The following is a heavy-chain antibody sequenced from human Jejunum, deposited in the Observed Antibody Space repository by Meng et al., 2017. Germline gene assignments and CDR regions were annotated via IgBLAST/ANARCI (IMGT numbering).Heavy chain of an antibody. CDR1: GGSISSGGHY. J-gene: IGHJ5*02. CDR2: IHYSGST. D-gene: IGHD2-21*02. Sequence: VQLQESGPGLVKPSQTLSLTCTVSGGSISSGGHYWAWIRQHPGKGLEWIGYIHYSGSTFYNVFLRSRVTMSIDTSKNQFSLNVSSVTAADTAVYYCARSVVTPRSHWFDPWGQGIAVTVSS. V-gene: IGHV4-31*03. CDR3: ARSVVTPRSHWFDP.